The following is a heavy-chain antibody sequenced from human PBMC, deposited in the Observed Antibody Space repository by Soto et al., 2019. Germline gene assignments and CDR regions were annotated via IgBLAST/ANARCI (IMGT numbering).Heavy chain of an antibody. CDR1: GFMFSSYW. CDR2: IKQDGSEI. Sequence: VHLVESGGGLVEPGGSLRLSCEASGFMFSSYWMSWVRQAPGEGLEWVANIKQDGSEIHSLESVEGRFTIFRDNARRSLYLQMNSLRAEDTAVYFCASYSGSYFPVGHDRWGQGTLVVVSS. V-gene: IGHV3-7*01. D-gene: IGHD3-10*01. J-gene: IGHJ5*02. CDR3: ASYSGSYFPVGHDR.